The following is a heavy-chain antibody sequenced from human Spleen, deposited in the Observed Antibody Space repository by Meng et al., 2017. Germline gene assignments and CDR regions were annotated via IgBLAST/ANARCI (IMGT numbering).Heavy chain of an antibody. Sequence: QAQLLQSGAEVKKPGASVGVSCKASDYTSASYGISWFRQAPGQGLEWMGWFVSNADTYPAQKFQDRITMTADTATNTAYLDLTSLRSDDTAVYFCARVSTSYNNQRFDYWGQGTLVTVSS. CDR2: FVSNADT. J-gene: IGHJ4*02. CDR3: ARVSTSYNNQRFDY. CDR1: DYTSASYG. V-gene: IGHV1-18*01. D-gene: IGHD4-11*01.